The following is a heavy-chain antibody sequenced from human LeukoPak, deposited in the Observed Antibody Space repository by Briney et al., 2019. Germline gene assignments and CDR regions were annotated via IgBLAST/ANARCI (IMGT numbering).Heavy chain of an antibody. Sequence: ASVKVSCKVSGYTLTELSMHWVRQAPGKGLEWMGGFDPEDGETIYAQKFQGRVTMTEDTSTDTAYMELSSLRSDDTAVYYCARDPGDYFYFDYWGQGTLVTVSS. CDR1: GYTLTELS. D-gene: IGHD4-17*01. CDR2: FDPEDGET. V-gene: IGHV1-24*01. CDR3: ARDPGDYFYFDY. J-gene: IGHJ4*02.